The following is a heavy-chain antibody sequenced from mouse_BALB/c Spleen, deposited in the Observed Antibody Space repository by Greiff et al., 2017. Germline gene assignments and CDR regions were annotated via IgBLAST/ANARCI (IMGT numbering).Heavy chain of an antibody. Sequence: EVQVEESGGGLVQPGGSMKLSCVASGFTFSNYWMNWVRQSPEKGLEWVAEIRLKSNNYATHYAESVKGRFTISRDDSKSSVYLQMNNLRAEDTGIYYCTRTGLSTMITHWFAYWGQGTPVTVSA. CDR3: TRTGLSTMITHWFAY. J-gene: IGHJ3*01. V-gene: IGHV6-6*02. D-gene: IGHD2-4*01. CDR1: GFTFSNYW. CDR2: IRLKSNNYAT.